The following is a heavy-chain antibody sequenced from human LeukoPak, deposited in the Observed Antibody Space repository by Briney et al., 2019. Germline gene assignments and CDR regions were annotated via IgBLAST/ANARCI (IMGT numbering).Heavy chain of an antibody. J-gene: IGHJ3*01. Sequence: QAGGSLRLSCAASGFTFSSYAMHWVRQAPGKGLEWVASIKEDGNEKYYVDSVRGRFTISRDNARNSLYLQMNSLRAEDTAVYYCARDLDFGSGRSLGAFDVWGQGTMVSVSS. CDR3: ARDLDFGSGRSLGAFDV. CDR1: GFTFSSYA. V-gene: IGHV3-7*03. CDR2: IKEDGNEK. D-gene: IGHD3-10*01.